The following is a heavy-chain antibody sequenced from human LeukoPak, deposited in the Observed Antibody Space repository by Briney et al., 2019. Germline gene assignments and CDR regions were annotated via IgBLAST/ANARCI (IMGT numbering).Heavy chain of an antibody. CDR1: GFTFSDYY. CDR2: ISNSGTTI. V-gene: IGHV3-11*01. Sequence: PGGSLSLSCAASGFTFSDYYMSWIRQAPGKGLEWVSYISNSGTTIYYADSVRGRFTIPRDNAKKSLYLQMNSLRAEDTAVYYCARVLGSYALDYWGQGTLVTVSS. D-gene: IGHD3-10*01. J-gene: IGHJ4*02. CDR3: ARVLGSYALDY.